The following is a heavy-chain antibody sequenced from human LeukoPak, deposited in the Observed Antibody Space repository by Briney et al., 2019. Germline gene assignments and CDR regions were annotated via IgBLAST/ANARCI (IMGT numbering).Heavy chain of an antibody. CDR1: GDSISSNTHF. D-gene: IGHD2-21*02. V-gene: IGHV4-39*01. J-gene: IGHJ3*01. CDR2: IYSSGST. CDR3: ARSPAYCGGDCPTGGAFDV. Sequence: PSETLSLTCTVSGDSISSNTHFWGWLRQPPGKGLEWIGTIYSSGSTYYNPSLKSLAIISVDTSKNQFSLKLSSVTAADTALFYCARSPAYCGGDCPTGGAFDVWGQGTTVTVSS.